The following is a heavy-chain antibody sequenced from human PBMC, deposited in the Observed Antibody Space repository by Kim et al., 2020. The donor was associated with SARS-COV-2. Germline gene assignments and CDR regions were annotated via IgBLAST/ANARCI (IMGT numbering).Heavy chain of an antibody. Sequence: ASVKVSCKTTGYSFKGFSIHWVRQAPGLGLEWVGRINPNTGASFVAQKFQGRVTMTRDTSMNTAYMDLRGLTSDDTAVYFCARAQQSVVGYYPDYWGQGT. CDR3: ARAQQSVVGYYPDY. D-gene: IGHD3-3*01. CDR2: INPNTGAS. J-gene: IGHJ4*02. CDR1: GYSFKGFS. V-gene: IGHV1-2*06.